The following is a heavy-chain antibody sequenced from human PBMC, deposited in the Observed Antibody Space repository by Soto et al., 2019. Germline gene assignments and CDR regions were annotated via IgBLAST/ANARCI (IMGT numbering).Heavy chain of an antibody. CDR3: ASLSFDSLMDV. CDR2: INHSGST. CDR1: GGAFSGYY. D-gene: IGHD2-2*01. Sequence: SGTLSLTCAVFGGAFSGYYWSWVRQPPGKGLEWIGEINHSGSTNYNPSLKSRVTISVDTSKNQFSLKLSSVTAADTAVYYCASLSFDSLMDVWGQGTTVTVSS. V-gene: IGHV4-34*01. J-gene: IGHJ6*02.